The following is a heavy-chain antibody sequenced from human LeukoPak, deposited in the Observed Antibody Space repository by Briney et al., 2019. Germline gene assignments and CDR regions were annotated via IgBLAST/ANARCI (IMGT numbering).Heavy chain of an antibody. CDR3: ARGSGWYYY. Sequence: PSETLSLTCAVYGGSFSGYYWSWIRQPPGKGLEWIGEINHSGSTNYNPSLKSRVTISVDTSKNQFSLTAADTAVYYCARGSGWYYYWGQGTLVTVSS. D-gene: IGHD6-19*01. CDR1: GGSFSGYY. V-gene: IGHV4-34*01. CDR2: INHSGST. J-gene: IGHJ4*02.